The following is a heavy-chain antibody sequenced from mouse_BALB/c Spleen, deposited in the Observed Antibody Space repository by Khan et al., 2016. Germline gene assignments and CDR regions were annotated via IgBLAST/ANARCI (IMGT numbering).Heavy chain of an antibody. CDR2: IWRGGST. J-gene: IGHJ4*01. CDR3: TKNYGNCNAMDY. CDR1: GFSLTSYG. D-gene: IGHD2-1*01. Sequence: QVQLKQSGPGLVQPSQSLSITCTVSGFSLTSYGVHWVRQSPGKGLEWLGVIWRGGSTDYNAAFMSRLSFTKDNSKSQVFFKMNSLQADDTAIYYCTKNYGNCNAMDYGGQGTSVTVSS. V-gene: IGHV2-5*01.